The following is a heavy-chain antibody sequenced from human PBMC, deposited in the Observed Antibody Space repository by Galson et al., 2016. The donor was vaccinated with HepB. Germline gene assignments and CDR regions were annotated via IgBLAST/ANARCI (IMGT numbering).Heavy chain of an antibody. CDR3: ARGGYSDTWYDYYGMDV. D-gene: IGHD1-26*01. J-gene: IGHJ6*02. Sequence: SLRLSCAASGFTFSSYWMHWVRQTPGKGLVWVSRMNSDGIRTSNADSVAGRFTISRDNAKNTLYLQMNSLRVEDTAVYFCARGGYSDTWYDYYGMDVWGQGTTVTVSS. CDR1: GFTFSSYW. CDR2: MNSDGIRT. V-gene: IGHV3-74*01.